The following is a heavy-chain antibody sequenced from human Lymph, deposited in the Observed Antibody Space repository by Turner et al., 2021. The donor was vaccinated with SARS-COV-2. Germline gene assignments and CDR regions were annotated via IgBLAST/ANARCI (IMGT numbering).Heavy chain of an antibody. J-gene: IGHJ4*02. CDR1: GYTFTGYY. CDR2: INPNSGGT. D-gene: IGHD3-10*01. Sequence: QVLLVQSGAAVTKPGASVKVSCKASGYTFTGYYMHWVRQAPGQGLEWMGWINPNSGGTNNAQKFKGRVTMTRDTSISTAYMELSRLTSDATAVYYCAGSRVIQSMVRGVDPFDYWGQGTLVTVSS. V-gene: IGHV1-2*02. CDR3: AGSRVIQSMVRGVDPFDY.